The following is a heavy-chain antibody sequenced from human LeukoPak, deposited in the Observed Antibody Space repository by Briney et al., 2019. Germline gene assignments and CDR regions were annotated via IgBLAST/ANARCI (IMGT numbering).Heavy chain of an antibody. V-gene: IGHV1-18*01. CDR1: GYTFTSYG. CDR3: ARVTAVAGTGDY. J-gene: IGHJ4*02. CDR2: ISAYNGNT. Sequence: ASVKVSCKASGYTFTSYGISWVRQAPGQGLEWMGWISAYNGNTNYAQKLQGRVTMTTDTSTGTAYMELRSLRSDDTAVYYCARVTAVAGTGDYWGQGTLVTVSS. D-gene: IGHD6-19*01.